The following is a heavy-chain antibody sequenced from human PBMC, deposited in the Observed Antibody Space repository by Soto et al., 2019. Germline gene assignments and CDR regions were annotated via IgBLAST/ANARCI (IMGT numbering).Heavy chain of an antibody. V-gene: IGHV4-59*01. CDR1: GGSISSYY. Sequence: PSETLSLTCTVSGGSISSYYWSWIRQPPGKGLEWIGYISDTGSTNYNPSLKSRVTISVDTSKNQFSLKLSSVAAADTAVYYCAKIQKGYCSFTSCYTWFDSWGQGTLVTVSS. CDR2: ISDTGST. CDR3: AKIQKGYCSFTSCYTWFDS. D-gene: IGHD2-2*02. J-gene: IGHJ5*01.